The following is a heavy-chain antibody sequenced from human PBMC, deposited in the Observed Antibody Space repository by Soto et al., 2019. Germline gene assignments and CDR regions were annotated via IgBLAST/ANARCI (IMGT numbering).Heavy chain of an antibody. D-gene: IGHD4-17*01. J-gene: IGHJ4*02. CDR3: ARDARDGDYFDY. CDR2: ISSSSRII. Sequence: EVQLVESGGGLVQPGGSLRLSCAASGFTFSSYSMNWVRQAPGKGLEWVSYISSSSRIIYDADPVKGRFTISRDNAKNSLYLQMNSLRAEDTAVYYCARDARDGDYFDYWGQGTLVTVSS. CDR1: GFTFSSYS. V-gene: IGHV3-48*01.